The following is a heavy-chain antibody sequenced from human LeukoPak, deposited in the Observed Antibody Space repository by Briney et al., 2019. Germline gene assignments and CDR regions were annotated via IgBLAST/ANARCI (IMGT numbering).Heavy chain of an antibody. J-gene: IGHJ4*02. V-gene: IGHV1-18*01. CDR2: ISAYNGNT. CDR1: GYTFTSYG. D-gene: IGHD5-24*01. CDR3: ARDAGAVEMARSGH. Sequence: ASVKVSCKASGYTFTSYGISWVRQAPGQGLEWMGWISAYNGNTNYAQKIQGRVTMTTDTSTSTAYMELRSLRSDDTAVYYCARDAGAVEMARSGHWGQGTLVTVSS.